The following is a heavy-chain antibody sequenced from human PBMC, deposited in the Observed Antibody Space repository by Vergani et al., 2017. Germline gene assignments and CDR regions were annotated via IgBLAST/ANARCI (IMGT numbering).Heavy chain of an antibody. D-gene: IGHD2-2*01. J-gene: IGHJ5*02. V-gene: IGHV4-31*03. CDR2: IYYSGST. CDR1: GGSISSGGYY. Sequence: QVQLQESGPGLVKPSQTLSLTCTVSGGSISSGGYYWSWIRQHPGKGLEWIGYIYYSGSTYYNPSLKSRVTISVDTSKNQFSLKLSSVTAADTAVYYCARTSYCSSTSCSARWFDPWGQGTLVTVSS. CDR3: ARTSYCSSTSCSARWFDP.